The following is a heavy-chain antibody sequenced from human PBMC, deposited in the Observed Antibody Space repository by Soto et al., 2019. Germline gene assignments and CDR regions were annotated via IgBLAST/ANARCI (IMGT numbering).Heavy chain of an antibody. CDR1: GFTFSSYA. Sequence: LRLSCAASGFTFSSYAMSWVRQAPGKGLEWVSAISGSGGSTYYADSVKGRFTISRDNSKNTLYLQMNSLRAEDTAVYYCAKMHITMVRGVRSLAAFDIWGQGTMVTVSS. CDR3: AKMHITMVRGVRSLAAFDI. V-gene: IGHV3-23*01. CDR2: ISGSGGST. D-gene: IGHD3-10*01. J-gene: IGHJ3*02.